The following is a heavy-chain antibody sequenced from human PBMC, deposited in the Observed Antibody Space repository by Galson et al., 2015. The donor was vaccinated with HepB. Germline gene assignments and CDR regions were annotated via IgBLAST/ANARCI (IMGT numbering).Heavy chain of an antibody. D-gene: IGHD3-22*01. Sequence: SLRLSCAASGFSFSDYHMTWIRQAPGKGLEWVSYITNSGTTIYYADSVKGRFTISRDNAKNSLYPQMNSLRAEDAAVYYCARFGYYDTSGYWSDGMDVWGQGTTVTVSS. CDR2: ITNSGTTI. CDR1: GFSFSDYH. CDR3: ARFGYYDTSGYWSDGMDV. J-gene: IGHJ6*02. V-gene: IGHV3-11*01.